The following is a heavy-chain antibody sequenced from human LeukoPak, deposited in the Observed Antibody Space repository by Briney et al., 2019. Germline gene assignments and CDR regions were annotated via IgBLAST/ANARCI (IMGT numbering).Heavy chain of an antibody. CDR2: IHPSGTT. CDR1: GGSISSYY. CDR3: ARETEVPGGRSWDF. V-gene: IGHV4-4*07. Sequence: TSETLSLTCTVSGGSISSYYWTWIRQPAGKGLEWIGRIHPSGTTNHNPSLKSRVIMSLDMSNNQFSLKVRSVTAADTAVYYRARETEVPGGRSWDFWGQGTLVTVSS. D-gene: IGHD6-19*01. J-gene: IGHJ4*02.